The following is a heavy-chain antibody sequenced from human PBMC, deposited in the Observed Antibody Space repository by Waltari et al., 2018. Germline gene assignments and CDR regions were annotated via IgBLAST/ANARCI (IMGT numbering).Heavy chain of an antibody. Sequence: QVQLQESGPGLVKPSETLSLTCAVSGYSISSGSYWGLIRQPPGKGLEWIGSIYHSGSTYYNPSLKSRVTISVDTSKNQFSLKLSSVTAADTAVYYCARTTYGSGSYRFDYWGQGTLVTVSS. J-gene: IGHJ4*02. CDR2: IYHSGST. D-gene: IGHD3-10*01. CDR3: ARTTYGSGSYRFDY. CDR1: GYSISSGSY. V-gene: IGHV4-38-2*01.